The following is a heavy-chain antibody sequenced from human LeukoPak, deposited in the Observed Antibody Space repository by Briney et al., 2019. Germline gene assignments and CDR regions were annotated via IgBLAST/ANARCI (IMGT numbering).Heavy chain of an antibody. D-gene: IGHD3-3*01. J-gene: IGHJ3*02. CDR1: GGTFSSYA. V-gene: IGHV1-69*13. CDR2: IIPIFGTA. Sequence: AASVKVSCKASGGTFSSYAISWVRQAPGQGLEWMGGIIPIFGTANYAQKFQGRVTITADESTSTAYMELSSLRSEDTAVYYCAQSGPWTSDAFDIWGQGTMVTVSS. CDR3: AQSGPWTSDAFDI.